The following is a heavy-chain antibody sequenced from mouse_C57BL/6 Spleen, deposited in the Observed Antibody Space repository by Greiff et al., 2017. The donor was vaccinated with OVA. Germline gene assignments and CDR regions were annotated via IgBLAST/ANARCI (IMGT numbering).Heavy chain of an antibody. CDR3: TRRGGDYLDY. V-gene: IGHV1-81*01. Sequence: VKLVESGAELARPGASVKLSCKASGYTFTSYGISWVKQRTGQGLEWIGEIYPRSGNTYYNEKFKGKATLTADKSSSTAYMELRSLTSEDSAVYYCTRRGGDYLDYWGQGTTLTVSS. CDR2: IYPRSGNT. CDR1: GYTFTSYG. J-gene: IGHJ2*01. D-gene: IGHD2-4*01.